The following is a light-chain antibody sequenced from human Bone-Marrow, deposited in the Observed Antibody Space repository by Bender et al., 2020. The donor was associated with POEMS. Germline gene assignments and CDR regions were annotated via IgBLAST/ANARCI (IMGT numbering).Light chain of an antibody. CDR2: GNT. CDR3: QSYDSGLSGSV. V-gene: IGLV1-40*01. Sequence: QSGLTQPPSVSGAPGQRVTISCAGSGSNIGAGYDVQWYHLLPGAAPKLLIYGNTNRPSGVPDRFSGSASGSSASLAITGLQAGDEADYYCQSYDSGLSGSVFGGGTKLSV. J-gene: IGLJ2*01. CDR1: GSNIGAGYD.